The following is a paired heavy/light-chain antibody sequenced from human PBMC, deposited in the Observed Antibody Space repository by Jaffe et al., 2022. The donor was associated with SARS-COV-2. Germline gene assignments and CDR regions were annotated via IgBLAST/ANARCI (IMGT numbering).Heavy chain of an antibody. CDR3: AKRSYDNGGHFDY. V-gene: IGHV3-23*04. D-gene: IGHD3-22*01. J-gene: IGHJ4*02. Sequence: EVQLVESGGALVQPGGSLRLSCAASGFTFSNNAMSWVRQAPGKGLEWVSVISGRHGVTFYADSVKGRFTISGDSSKNTLYLQMNSLRAEDTAVYYCAKRSYDNGGHFDYWGQGALVTVSS. CDR1: GFTFSNNA. CDR2: ISGRHGVT.
Light chain of an antibody. CDR1: QSVTSD. V-gene: IGKV3-15*01. Sequence: EVVMTQSPATLSVSPGEGATFSCRASQSVTSDLAWYQQKPGQAPRLLVYDASTRATGIPPRFSGSGFGTEFTLTISSLQSEDSAVYYCQQYNQWPLTFGGGTKVEIK. CDR3: QQYNQWPLT. J-gene: IGKJ4*01. CDR2: DAS.